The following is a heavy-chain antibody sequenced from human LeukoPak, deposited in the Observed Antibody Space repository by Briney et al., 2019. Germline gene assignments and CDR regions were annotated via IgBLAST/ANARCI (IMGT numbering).Heavy chain of an antibody. CDR3: ARQDYADAFYN. Sequence: ASETLSLPCTVSGGSISGRDYYWGWVRQPPGKGLEWIGWVLYTGITNYKPSLKSRLHISMEMSKTQFSLRLHPVTAADTAVYFCARQDYADAFYNWGQGTLVTVSS. J-gene: IGHJ4*02. CDR1: GGSISGRDYY. V-gene: IGHV4-39*01. CDR2: VLYTGIT. D-gene: IGHD4-17*01.